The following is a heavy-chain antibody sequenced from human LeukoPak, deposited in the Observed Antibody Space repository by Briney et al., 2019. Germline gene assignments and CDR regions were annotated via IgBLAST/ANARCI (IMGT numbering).Heavy chain of an antibody. V-gene: IGHV4-39*07. CDR1: GGSISSSSYY. D-gene: IGHD3-3*01. CDR3: ARGDDFWSGPYDY. CDR2: IYCSGST. Sequence: SETLSLTCTVSGGSISSSSYYWGWIRQPPGKGLEWIGSIYCSGSTYYNPSLKSRVTISVDTSKNQFSLKLSSVTAADTAVYYCARGDDFWSGPYDYWGQGTLVIVSS. J-gene: IGHJ4*02.